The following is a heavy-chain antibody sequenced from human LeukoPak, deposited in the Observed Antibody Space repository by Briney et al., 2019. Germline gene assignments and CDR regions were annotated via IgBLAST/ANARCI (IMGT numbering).Heavy chain of an antibody. V-gene: IGHV3-23*01. J-gene: IGHJ5*02. Sequence: GGSLRLSCAASGFTFSSYAMSGVRQAPGKGLECVSAIIGSGGSTYYADSVKGRFTISRDNSKNKLYLQMNSLRAEDTAVYYCAKRPSHGVVISQQSTWGQGTLVTVSS. CDR2: IIGSGGST. CDR1: GFTFSSYA. CDR3: AKRPSHGVVISQQST. D-gene: IGHD3-3*01.